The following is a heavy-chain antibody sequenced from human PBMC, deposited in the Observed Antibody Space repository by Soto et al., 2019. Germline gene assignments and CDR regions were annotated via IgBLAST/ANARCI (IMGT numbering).Heavy chain of an antibody. CDR1: GGSISSGVYY. CDR2: IYYSGST. D-gene: IGHD3-10*01. CDR3: ARERGLLWFGELEESGYYYGMDV. J-gene: IGHJ6*02. V-gene: IGHV4-31*03. Sequence: SETLSLTCTVSGGSISSGVYYWSWIRQHPGKGLEWIGYIYYSGSTYYNPSLKSRVTISVDTSKNQFSLKLSSVTAADTAVYYCARERGLLWFGELEESGYYYGMDVWGQGTTVTVSS.